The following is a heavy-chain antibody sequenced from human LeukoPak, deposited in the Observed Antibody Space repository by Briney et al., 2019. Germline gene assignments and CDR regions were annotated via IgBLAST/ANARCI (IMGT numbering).Heavy chain of an antibody. CDR3: ARSYISPNWFDP. J-gene: IGHJ5*02. V-gene: IGHV3-7*01. CDR2: IKQDGSEE. D-gene: IGHD2-21*01. Sequence: GGSLRLSCEASGFTFNNYWMSWLRQTPGKGLEWVANIKQDGSEEYYLDSVKGRFSVSRDNGKDSLYLQMNSLRAEDTAIYYCARSYISPNWFDPWGQGTLVTVSS. CDR1: GFTFNNYW.